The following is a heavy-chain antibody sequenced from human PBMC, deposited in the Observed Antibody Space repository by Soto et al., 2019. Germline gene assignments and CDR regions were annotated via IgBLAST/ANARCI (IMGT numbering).Heavy chain of an antibody. CDR2: ISGYNGNT. J-gene: IGHJ6*02. V-gene: IGHV1-18*04. Sequence: QVQLVQSGAEVKKPGASVKVSCKASGYTFTSYGVTWVRQAPGQGLEWMGWISGYNGNTNYAQKLQGRVTMTTDTSTSTAYMVLRSLRSVDTAVYYCARAGKYYSGSGSPYYCDMDVWSHWIAATASS. CDR3: ARAGKYYSGSGSPYYCDMDV. CDR1: GYTFTSYG. D-gene: IGHD3-10*01.